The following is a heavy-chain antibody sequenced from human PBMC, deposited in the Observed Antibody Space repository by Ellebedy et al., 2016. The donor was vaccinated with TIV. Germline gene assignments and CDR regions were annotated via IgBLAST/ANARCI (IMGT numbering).Heavy chain of an antibody. Sequence: GESLKIPCAASGFTFSDYWMGWVRQAPGKGLEWVATIKKDGSEKYYVDSVKGRFTISRDNAKKSLYLQMSSLTSEDTAVYYCARASGISYWGQGSLVTVSP. V-gene: IGHV3-7*04. CDR1: GFTFSDYW. CDR3: ARASGISY. CDR2: IKKDGSEK. J-gene: IGHJ4*02. D-gene: IGHD3-10*01.